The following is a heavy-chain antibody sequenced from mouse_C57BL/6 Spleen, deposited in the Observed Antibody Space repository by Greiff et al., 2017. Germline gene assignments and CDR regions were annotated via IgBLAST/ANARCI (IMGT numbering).Heavy chain of an antibody. V-gene: IGHV1-82*01. CDR1: GYAFSSSW. J-gene: IGHJ1*03. Sequence: QVPLKESGPELVQPGASVKISCKASGYAFSSSWMNWVKQRPGKGLEWIGRIYPGDGDTNYNEKFKGKATLTADKASSTAYKQLSSLTSEDSAVYFCAGDDDDWYFDVWGTGTTVTVSS. CDR2: IYPGDGDT. CDR3: AGDDDDWYFDV. D-gene: IGHD2-4*01.